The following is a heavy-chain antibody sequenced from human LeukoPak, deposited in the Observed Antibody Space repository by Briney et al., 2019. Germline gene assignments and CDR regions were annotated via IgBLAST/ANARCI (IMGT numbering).Heavy chain of an antibody. V-gene: IGHV3-73*01. D-gene: IGHD1-26*01. CDR1: GFNSSGSN. J-gene: IGHJ5*02. Sequence: GGSLKLSCAASGFNSSGSNLHWVRQASGQGLEWVGRIGSKANTYATAFAASVKGRFTISRDDSKNTAYLQMNDLKTEDTAVYYCTRRPDSGGLGFDPWGQGTLVTVSS. CDR3: TRRPDSGGLGFDP. CDR2: IGSKANTYAT.